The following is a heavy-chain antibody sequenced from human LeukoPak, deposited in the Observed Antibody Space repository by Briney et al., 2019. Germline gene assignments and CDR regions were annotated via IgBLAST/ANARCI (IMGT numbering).Heavy chain of an antibody. CDR3: AKGHIDSGGYYFFDQ. CDR2: ISGNGGGT. J-gene: IGHJ4*02. CDR1: GFTFSSYA. V-gene: IGHV3-23*01. D-gene: IGHD3-22*01. Sequence: GGSLRLSCAASGFTFSSYAMSWVRQAPGKGLEWVSDISGNGGGTNYADSVKGRFTISRDNSKNTLYLQMNSLRAEDTAVYSCAKGHIDSGGYYFFDQWGQGTLVTVSS.